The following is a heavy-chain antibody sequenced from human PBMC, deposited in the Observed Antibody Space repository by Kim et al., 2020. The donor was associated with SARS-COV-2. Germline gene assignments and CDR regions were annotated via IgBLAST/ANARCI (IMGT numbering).Heavy chain of an antibody. CDR3: AREGYYYGSGSKGVFDY. V-gene: IGHV3-11*06. J-gene: IGHJ4*02. D-gene: IGHD3-10*01. Sequence: VKGRFTISRDNAKNSLYLQMNSLRAEDTAVYYCAREGYYYGSGSKGVFDYWGQGTLVTVSS.